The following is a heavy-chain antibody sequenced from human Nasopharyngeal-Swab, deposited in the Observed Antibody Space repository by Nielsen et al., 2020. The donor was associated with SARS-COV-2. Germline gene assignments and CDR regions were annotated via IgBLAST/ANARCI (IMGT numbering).Heavy chain of an antibody. J-gene: IGHJ4*02. Sequence: LSLTCAASGFTFSSYWMCWVRQAPGKGLEWVANIKQDGSEKYYVDSVKGRFTISRDNAKNSLYLQMNSLRAEDTAVYYCASLSSSSWFFDYWGQGTLVTVSS. D-gene: IGHD6-13*01. V-gene: IGHV3-7*01. CDR3: ASLSSSSWFFDY. CDR1: GFTFSSYW. CDR2: IKQDGSEK.